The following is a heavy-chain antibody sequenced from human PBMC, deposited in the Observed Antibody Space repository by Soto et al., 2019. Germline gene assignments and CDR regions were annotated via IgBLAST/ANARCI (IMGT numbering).Heavy chain of an antibody. CDR3: ARSPGYYFDY. Sequence: SETLSLTCTVSGGSIGSGGYYWSWIRQHPGKGLEWIGYIYYSGITYYNPSLKSRVTISVDTSKNQFSLKLSSVTAADTAVYYCARSPGYYFDYWGQGALVTVSS. CDR1: GGSIGSGGYY. V-gene: IGHV4-31*03. J-gene: IGHJ4*02. CDR2: IYYSGIT.